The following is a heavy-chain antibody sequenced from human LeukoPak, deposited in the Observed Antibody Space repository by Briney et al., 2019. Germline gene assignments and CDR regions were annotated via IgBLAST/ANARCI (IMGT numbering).Heavy chain of an antibody. CDR1: GFTLSSYG. V-gene: IGHV3-30*03. Sequence: PGRSLRLSCAASGFTLSSYGMHWVRQAPGKGLEWVAVISYDGSNKYYADSVKGRFTISRDNSKNTLYLQMNSLRAEDTAQYYCATRWHCSGSCYDYWGQGTLVTVSS. CDR2: ISYDGSNK. J-gene: IGHJ4*02. D-gene: IGHD2-15*01. CDR3: ATRWHCSGSCYDY.